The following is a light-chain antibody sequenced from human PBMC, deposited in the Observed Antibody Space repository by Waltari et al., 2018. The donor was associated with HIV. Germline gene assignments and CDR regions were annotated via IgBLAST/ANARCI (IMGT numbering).Light chain of an antibody. CDR1: SSDIGGYNY. CDR2: EVS. V-gene: IGLV2-14*01. Sequence: QSAVTQPASVSGSPGQSITISCTGSSSDIGGYNYVSWYQQHPGKAPQLMIYEVSHRPPGVSNRFSGSKSDNSASLTISGLQAEDEADYYCSSYTSSSTVIFGGGTKLTVL. J-gene: IGLJ2*01. CDR3: SSYTSSSTVI.